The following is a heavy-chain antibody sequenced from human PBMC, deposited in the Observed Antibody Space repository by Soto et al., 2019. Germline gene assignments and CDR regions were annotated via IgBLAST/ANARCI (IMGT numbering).Heavy chain of an antibody. CDR2: ISGSGGST. J-gene: IGHJ5*02. CDR1: GFSFSSYA. Sequence: EMHLLESGGGLVQTGGSLRLSCSASGFSFSSYAMSWVRQAPGKGLEWVSAISGSGGSTYYADSVKGRFTISRDNSKNTLYLQMNSLRAEDTAVYYCAKDPQDYPWDWFDPWGQGTLVTVSS. V-gene: IGHV3-23*01. CDR3: AKDPQDYPWDWFDP. D-gene: IGHD4-17*01.